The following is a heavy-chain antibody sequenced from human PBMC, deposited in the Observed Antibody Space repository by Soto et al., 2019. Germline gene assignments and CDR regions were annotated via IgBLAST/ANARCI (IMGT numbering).Heavy chain of an antibody. Sequence: PWGSLRLSCAASGFTFSNYAMSWVRQAPGKGLEWVSSISESGGSTFNADSVKGRFTISRDNFKNTLYLQMNSLRAEDTAVYYCAKHDYGDYKLYDCWGQGTLVTVSS. D-gene: IGHD4-17*01. CDR3: AKHDYGDYKLYDC. V-gene: IGHV3-23*01. CDR1: GFTFSNYA. J-gene: IGHJ4*02. CDR2: ISESGGST.